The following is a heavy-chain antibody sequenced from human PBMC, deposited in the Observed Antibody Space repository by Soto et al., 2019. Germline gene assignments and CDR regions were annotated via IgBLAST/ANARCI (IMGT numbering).Heavy chain of an antibody. CDR1: GFTFSSYA. J-gene: IGHJ6*02. CDR2: ITSNGGNT. D-gene: IGHD2-21*01. Sequence: EVQLVESGGGLVQPGGSLRLSCAASGFTFSSYAMHWVRQAPGKGLECVSAITSNGGNTDYASSVKGRFTISRDNSKKTRYLQMGSLRAEDMAVYYCARRIPFGYGMDVWGQGTTVTVSS. CDR3: ARRIPFGYGMDV. V-gene: IGHV3-64*01.